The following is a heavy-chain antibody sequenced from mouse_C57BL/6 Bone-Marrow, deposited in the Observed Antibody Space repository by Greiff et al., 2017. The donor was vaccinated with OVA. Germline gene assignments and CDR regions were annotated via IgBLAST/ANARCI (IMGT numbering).Heavy chain of an antibody. Sequence: EVQLVESEGGLVQPGSSMKLSCTASGFTFSDYYMAWVRQVPEKGLEWVANINYDGSSTYYLDSLKSRFIISRDNAKNILYLQMSSLKSEDTATYYCASEAYYYGYAMNYWGQGTSVTVSS. CDR3: ASEAYYYGYAMNY. CDR2: INYDGSST. V-gene: IGHV5-16*01. CDR1: GFTFSDYY. J-gene: IGHJ4*01. D-gene: IGHD1-1*01.